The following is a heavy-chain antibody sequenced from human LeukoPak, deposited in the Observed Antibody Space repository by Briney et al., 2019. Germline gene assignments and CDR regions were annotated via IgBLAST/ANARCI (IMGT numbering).Heavy chain of an antibody. CDR2: IYTSGST. Sequence: PSETLSLTCTVSGGSISSGSYYWSWIRQPAGKGPEWIGRIYTSGSTNYNPSLKSRVTISVDTSKNQFSLKLSSVTAADTAVYYCARGTGTRIHYYYYMDVWGKGTTVTVSS. CDR3: ARGTGTRIHYYYYMDV. V-gene: IGHV4-61*02. D-gene: IGHD1-7*01. J-gene: IGHJ6*03. CDR1: GGSISSGSYY.